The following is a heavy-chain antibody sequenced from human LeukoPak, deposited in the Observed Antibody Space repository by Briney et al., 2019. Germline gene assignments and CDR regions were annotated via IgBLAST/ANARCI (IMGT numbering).Heavy chain of an antibody. CDR2: ISSSSYI. J-gene: IGHJ4*02. D-gene: IGHD5-24*01. CDR3: AREEEMATGNFDY. CDR1: GVTFSTCT. V-gene: IGHV3-21*01. Sequence: GGSLRLSCAASGVTFSTCTMNWVRHAPGKGLEWVSSISSSSYIYYADSVKGRFTISRDNAKNSLYLQMNSLRAEDTAVYYCAREEEMATGNFDYWGQGTLVTVSS.